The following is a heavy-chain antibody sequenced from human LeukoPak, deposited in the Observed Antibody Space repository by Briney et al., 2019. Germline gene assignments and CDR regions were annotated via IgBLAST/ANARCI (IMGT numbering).Heavy chain of an antibody. CDR1: GFTFSSYS. D-gene: IGHD6-19*01. J-gene: IGHJ3*02. CDR3: ARVAVGGSRAFDI. V-gene: IGHV3-21*01. Sequence: SGGSLRLSCAASGFTFSSYSMNWVRQAPGKGLEWVSSISSSSSYIYYADSVKGRFTISRDNAKNTVYLQMDSLREEDTAVYYCARVAVGGSRAFDIWGQGTKVTVSS. CDR2: ISSSSSYI.